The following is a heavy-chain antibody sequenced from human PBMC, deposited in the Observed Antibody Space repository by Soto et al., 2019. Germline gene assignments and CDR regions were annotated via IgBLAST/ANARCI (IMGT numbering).Heavy chain of an antibody. CDR2: ISAYNGNT. Sequence: ASVKVSCKASGYTFTSYGISWVRQAPGQGLEWMGWISAYNGNTNYAQKLQGRVTMTTDTSTSTAYMELSSLRSEDTAVYYCARAGGDCGYRLIYYCYIGMDVWGKGSTVTVSS. V-gene: IGHV1-18*01. CDR3: ARAGGDCGYRLIYYCYIGMDV. CDR1: GYTFTSYG. J-gene: IGHJ6*04. D-gene: IGHD2-21*02.